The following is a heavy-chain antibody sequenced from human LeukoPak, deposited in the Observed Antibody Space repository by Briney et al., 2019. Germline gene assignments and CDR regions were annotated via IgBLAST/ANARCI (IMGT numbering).Heavy chain of an antibody. Sequence: ASVKVSCKASGYTFTGYYMHWVRQAPGQGLEWMGRINPNSGGTNYAEKFQGRVTMTRDTSISTAYMELSRLRSDDTAVYYCARGDPGTSNISHYYYYYHMDVWGKGTTVTVSS. CDR2: INPNSGGT. D-gene: IGHD2-2*01. CDR1: GYTFTGYY. CDR3: ARGDPGTSNISHYYYYYHMDV. J-gene: IGHJ6*03. V-gene: IGHV1-2*06.